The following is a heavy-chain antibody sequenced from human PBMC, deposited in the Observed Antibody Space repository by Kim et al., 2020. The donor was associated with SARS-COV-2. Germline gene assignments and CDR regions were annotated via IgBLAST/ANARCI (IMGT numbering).Heavy chain of an antibody. CDR3: ARDQQQGDYDILTGYYRYYYGMDV. Sequence: SETLSLTCTVSGGSISSYYWSWIRQPPGKGLEWIGYIYYSGSTNYNPSLKSRVTISVDTSKNQFSLKLSSVTAADTAVYYCARDQQQGDYDILTGYYRYYYGMDVWGQGTTVTVSS. J-gene: IGHJ6*02. CDR2: IYYSGST. V-gene: IGHV4-59*01. D-gene: IGHD3-9*01. CDR1: GGSISSYY.